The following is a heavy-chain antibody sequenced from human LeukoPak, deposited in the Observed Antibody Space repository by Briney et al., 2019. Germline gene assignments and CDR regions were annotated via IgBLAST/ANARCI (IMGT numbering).Heavy chain of an antibody. Sequence: ETLSLTCAVYGGSFSGYYWSWVRQAPGKGLEWVSAISGSGGSTYYADSVKGRFTISRDNSKNTLYLQMNSLRAEDTAVYYCAKRGSSGWYVPAGIDYWGQGTLVTVSS. CDR2: ISGSGGST. CDR1: GGSFSGYY. V-gene: IGHV3-23*01. D-gene: IGHD6-19*01. CDR3: AKRGSSGWYVPAGIDY. J-gene: IGHJ4*02.